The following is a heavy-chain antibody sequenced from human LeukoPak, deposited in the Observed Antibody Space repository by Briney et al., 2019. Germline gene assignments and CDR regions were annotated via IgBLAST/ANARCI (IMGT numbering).Heavy chain of an antibody. CDR2: IRYDGSNK. CDR1: GFTFSSYG. V-gene: IGHV3-30*02. CDR3: ARGEPRIAVADDYFDY. J-gene: IGHJ4*02. D-gene: IGHD6-19*01. Sequence: GGSLRLSCAASGFTFSSYGMHWVRQAPGKGLEWVAFIRYDGSNKYYADSVKGRFTISRDNSKNTLYLQMNSLRAEDTAVYYCARGEPRIAVADDYFDYWGQGTLVTVSS.